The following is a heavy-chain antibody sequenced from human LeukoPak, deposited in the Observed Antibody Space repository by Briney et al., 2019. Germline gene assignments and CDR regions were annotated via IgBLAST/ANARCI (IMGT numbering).Heavy chain of an antibody. CDR2: VHNSGST. J-gene: IGHJ4*02. D-gene: IGHD3-16*01. V-gene: IGHV4-59*03. Sequence: SETLSLTCFVSGASISSYSWNWIRQSPGKGLEWIGYVHNSGSTTYNPSLKSRGTIVLDTSRNQFSLRLSSVTAADTAVYYCTQGAGWLIDYWGQGILVSVSS. CDR1: GASISSYS. CDR3: TQGAGWLIDY.